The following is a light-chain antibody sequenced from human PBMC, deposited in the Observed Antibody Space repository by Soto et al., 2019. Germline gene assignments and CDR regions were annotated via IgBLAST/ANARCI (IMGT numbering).Light chain of an antibody. J-gene: IGLJ2*01. CDR3: QSYDADILI. Sequence: NFMLTQPHSVSGSPGKTVTISCTRSSGNIVSNYVQWYQQRPGSSPTTGIFEDDDRPSGVPDRFSASLDTSTNSASLTISGLKPEDEADYYCQSYDADILIFGGGTKLTVL. CDR1: SGNIVSNY. V-gene: IGLV6-57*01. CDR2: EDD.